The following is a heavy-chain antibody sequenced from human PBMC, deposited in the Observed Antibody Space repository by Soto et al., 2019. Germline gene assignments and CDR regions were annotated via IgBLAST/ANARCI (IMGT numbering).Heavy chain of an antibody. J-gene: IGHJ6*02. CDR3: ARGFSKSLPGYYYGMDV. D-gene: IGHD6-13*01. Sequence: SETLSLTCAVYGGSFSGYYWSWIRQPPGKGLEWIGEINHSGSTNYNPSLKSRVTISVDTSKNQFSLKLSSVTAADTAVYYCARGFSKSLPGYYYGMDVWGQGTTVTVSS. V-gene: IGHV4-34*01. CDR1: GGSFSGYY. CDR2: INHSGST.